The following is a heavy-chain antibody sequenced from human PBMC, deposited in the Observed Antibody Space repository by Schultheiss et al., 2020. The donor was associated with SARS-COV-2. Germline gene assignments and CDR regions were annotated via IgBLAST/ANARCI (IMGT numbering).Heavy chain of an antibody. CDR3: AKPRYYDSSAPGG. CDR1: GFTVSSNY. CDR2: MYSGGNK. V-gene: IGHV3-53*01. J-gene: IGHJ4*02. D-gene: IGHD3-22*01. Sequence: GGSLRLSCAASGFTVSSNYMSWVRQAPGKGLEWVSVMYSGGNKYYGDSVKDRFIISRDRSKNTLYLQMNSLRVEDTAVYYCAKPRYYDSSAPGGWGQGTLVTVSS.